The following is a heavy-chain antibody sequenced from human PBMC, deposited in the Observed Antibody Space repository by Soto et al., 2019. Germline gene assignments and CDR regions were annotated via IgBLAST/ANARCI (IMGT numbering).Heavy chain of an antibody. CDR3: AREDILGTRSFDY. D-gene: IGHD1-26*01. Sequence: GGSLRLSCAASGFSFSMYSMNWVRQAPGKGLEWVSYISSNSATINDTDSGRGRFTISRDNAKNSLYLQMNSLRDEDTAVYYCAREDILGTRSFDYWGQGTLVTVSS. J-gene: IGHJ4*02. V-gene: IGHV3-48*02. CDR2: ISSNSATI. CDR1: GFSFSMYS.